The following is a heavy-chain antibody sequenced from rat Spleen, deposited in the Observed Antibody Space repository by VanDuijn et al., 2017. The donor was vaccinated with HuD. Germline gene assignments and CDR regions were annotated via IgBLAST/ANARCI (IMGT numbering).Heavy chain of an antibody. CDR2: ISYSGST. V-gene: IGHV3-1*01. D-gene: IGHD1-4*01. Sequence: EVQLQESGPGLVKPSQSLSLTCSVTGYSITSNYWGWIRKFPGNKMEWIGHISYSGSTSYNPSLKSRISITRDTSKNQFFLQLNSVTTEDTATYYCASLTTRVYWYFDFWGPGTMVTVSS. CDR1: GYSITSNY. J-gene: IGHJ1*01. CDR3: ASLTTRVYWYFDF.